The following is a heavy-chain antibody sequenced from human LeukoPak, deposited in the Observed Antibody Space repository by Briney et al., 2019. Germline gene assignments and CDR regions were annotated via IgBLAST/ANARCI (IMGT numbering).Heavy chain of an antibody. CDR1: GGSISSYY. CDR2: IYYSGST. J-gene: IGHJ6*02. CDR3: ARGIVVVPAAIGSYYYYGMDV. V-gene: IGHV4-30-4*08. Sequence: PSETLSLTCTVSGGSISSYYWSWIRQPPGKGLEWIGYIYYSGSTYYNPSLKSRVTISVDTSKNQFSLKLSSVTAADTAVYYCARGIVVVPAAIGSYYYYGMDVWGQGTTVTVSS. D-gene: IGHD2-2*01.